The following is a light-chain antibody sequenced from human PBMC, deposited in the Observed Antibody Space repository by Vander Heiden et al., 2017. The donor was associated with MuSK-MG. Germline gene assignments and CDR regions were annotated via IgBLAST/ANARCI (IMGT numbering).Light chain of an antibody. CDR3: SSYTSSSTV. J-gene: IGLJ2*01. V-gene: IGLV2-14*03. Sequence: QSALTQPASVSGSPGQSLTISCPGTSSDVGGYNYVPWYQQHPGKAPKLMIYDVSNRPSGVSNRCSGSKSGNTASLTISGLQAEDEADYYCSSYTSSSTVFGGGTKLTVL. CDR1: SSDVGGYNY. CDR2: DVS.